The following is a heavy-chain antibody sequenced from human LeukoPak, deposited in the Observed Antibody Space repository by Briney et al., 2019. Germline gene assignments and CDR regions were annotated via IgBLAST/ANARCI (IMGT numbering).Heavy chain of an antibody. CDR1: GFTFSNYN. V-gene: IGHV3-48*01. CDR2: ISSSSATI. D-gene: IGHD6-13*01. CDR3: ARDLAAPRNYFYYYAMDV. J-gene: IGHJ6*02. Sequence: GGSLRLSCAASGFTFSNYNMNWVRQAPGKGLEWVSYISSSSATIYYADSVRGRFTVSRDNAKHSLYLQLNSLRAEDTALYYCARDLAAPRNYFYYYAMDVWGQGTTVAVSS.